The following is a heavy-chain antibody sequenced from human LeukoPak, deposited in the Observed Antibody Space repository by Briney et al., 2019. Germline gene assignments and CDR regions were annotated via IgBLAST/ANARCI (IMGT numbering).Heavy chain of an antibody. Sequence: PSETLSLTCTVSEGSISSNSYYWGWIRQPPGKGLEWIGSIYYSGSTYYSPSLKSRVAISVDTSKNQFSLKLSSVTAADTAVYYCARDRWVQLWSDAFDIWGHGTMVTVSS. D-gene: IGHD5-18*01. J-gene: IGHJ3*02. CDR2: IYYSGST. CDR3: ARDRWVQLWSDAFDI. V-gene: IGHV4-39*02. CDR1: EGSISSNSYY.